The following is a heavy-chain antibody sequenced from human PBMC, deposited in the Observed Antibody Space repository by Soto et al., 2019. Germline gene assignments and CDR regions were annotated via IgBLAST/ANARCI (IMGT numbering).Heavy chain of an antibody. V-gene: IGHV4-59*08. CDR3: GRLGGYYQAFDR. Sequence: SETLSLTCSVSDSPISSYYWGWFRQPPGQGLEWVGYVYYTGTTTYNPSLKSRVTVSLDTSKNQFSLNLRSVTAADTAVYYCGRLGGYYQAFDRWGQGTLVTVSS. D-gene: IGHD3-22*01. CDR2: VYYTGTT. J-gene: IGHJ4*01. CDR1: DSPISSYY.